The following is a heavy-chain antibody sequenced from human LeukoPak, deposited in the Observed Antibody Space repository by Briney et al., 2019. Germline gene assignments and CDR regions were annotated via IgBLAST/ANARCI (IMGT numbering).Heavy chain of an antibody. CDR3: AGRGRRYFRD. J-gene: IGHJ1*01. Sequence: SETLSLTCTVSGASISSDYRSWIRQSPGEGREWIGYIYDSGNTDYNPSLKSRVSISMNTSKNQFSLNLSSVTDADAAVYYCAGRGRRYFRDWGQGTLVTVSS. CDR2: IYDSGNT. CDR1: GASISSDY. V-gene: IGHV4-59*08.